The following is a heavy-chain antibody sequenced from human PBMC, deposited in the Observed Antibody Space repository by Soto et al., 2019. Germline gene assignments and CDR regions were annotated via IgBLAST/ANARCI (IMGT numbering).Heavy chain of an antibody. Sequence: PGESLKISCKGSGYSFTSYWISWVRQMPGKGLEWMGRIDPSDSYTNYSPSFQGHVTISADKSISTAYLQWSSLKASDTAMYYCARGGPPPYYYDSSGYYQRNPSSFDYWGQGTLVTVSS. V-gene: IGHV5-10-1*01. D-gene: IGHD3-22*01. CDR1: GYSFTSYW. J-gene: IGHJ4*02. CDR3: ARGGPPPYYYDSSGYYQRNPSSFDY. CDR2: IDPSDSYT.